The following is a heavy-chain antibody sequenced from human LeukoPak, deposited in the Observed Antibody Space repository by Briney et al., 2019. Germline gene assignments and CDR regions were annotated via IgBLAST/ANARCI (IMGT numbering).Heavy chain of an antibody. CDR3: AREGGLQAFDY. V-gene: IGHV3-30*04. Sequence: GRSLRLSCAASGFTFSSYAMHWVRQAPGKGLEWVAVISYDGSNKYYADSVKGRFTISRDNSKNTLYLQMNSLRAEDTAVYYCAREGGLQAFDYWGQGTLVTVSS. D-gene: IGHD5-24*01. CDR1: GFTFSSYA. CDR2: ISYDGSNK. J-gene: IGHJ4*02.